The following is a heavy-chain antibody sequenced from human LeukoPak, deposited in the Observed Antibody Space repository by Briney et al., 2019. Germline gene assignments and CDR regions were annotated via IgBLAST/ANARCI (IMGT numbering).Heavy chain of an antibody. CDR1: GFSFSSHG. Sequence: SRGSLRVSCAASGFSFSSHGMNLVRQAPRKGLDWVSAVSGSGRNTYYRDSVKGRFTISRDNSQNTLYLQMNSLTAEDTALYYCAKDRHGYYQPVDYWGQGTLVTVSS. CDR2: VSGSGRNT. D-gene: IGHD3-22*01. CDR3: AKDRHGYYQPVDY. V-gene: IGHV3-23*01. J-gene: IGHJ4*02.